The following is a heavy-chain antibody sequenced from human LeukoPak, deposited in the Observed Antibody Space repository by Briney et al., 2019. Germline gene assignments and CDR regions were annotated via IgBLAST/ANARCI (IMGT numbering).Heavy chain of an antibody. Sequence: GGSLRLSCAASGFTFSDYYMSWIRQAPGKGLEWVSYISSSGSTIYYADSVKGRFTISRDNAKNSLYLQMNSLRGEDTAVYFCSSIYYGWGISDYGGRGPLATVSS. V-gene: IGHV3-11*01. J-gene: IGHJ4*02. CDR2: ISSSGSTI. CDR1: GFTFSDYY. D-gene: IGHD3-10*01. CDR3: SSIYYGWGISDY.